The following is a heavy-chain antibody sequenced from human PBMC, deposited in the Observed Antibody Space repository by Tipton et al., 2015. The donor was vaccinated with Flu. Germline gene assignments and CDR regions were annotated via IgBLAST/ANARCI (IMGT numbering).Heavy chain of an antibody. D-gene: IGHD7-27*01. Sequence: TLSLTCAVNGGSFSGNYWSWIRQPPGKGLEWIGEINHSGSTNYNPSLKSRVTISADTSKNQFSLKLSSVTAADTAVYYCASKVANWGVWEPLDYWGQGTLVTVSS. CDR2: INHSGST. V-gene: IGHV4-34*01. CDR3: ASKVANWGVWEPLDY. J-gene: IGHJ4*02. CDR1: GGSFSGNY.